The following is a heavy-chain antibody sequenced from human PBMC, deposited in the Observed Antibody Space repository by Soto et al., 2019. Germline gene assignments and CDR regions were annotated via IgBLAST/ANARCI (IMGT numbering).Heavy chain of an antibody. J-gene: IGHJ3*02. CDR1: GGSISSGGYY. Sequence: SETLSLTCTVSGGSISSGGYYWSWIRQHPGKGLEWIGYIYYSGSTYYNPSLKSRVTISVDTSKNQFSLKLSSVTAADTAVYYCASDRGRSVGVWGAFDIWGQGTMVTGSS. CDR3: ASDRGRSVGVWGAFDI. CDR2: IYYSGST. D-gene: IGHD1-26*01. V-gene: IGHV4-31*03.